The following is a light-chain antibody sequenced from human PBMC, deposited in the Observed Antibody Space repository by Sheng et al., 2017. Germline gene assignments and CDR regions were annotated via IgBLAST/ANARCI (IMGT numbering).Light chain of an antibody. CDR2: DAS. CDR3: QQLNTDPLT. Sequence: DIQMTQSPSTLSVSVGDRVTITCRASQSISNWLAWYQQKPGKAPKLLIYDASTLQSGVSSRFTGSGSGTEFTLTISSLQPEDSATYYCQQLNTDPLTSGPGTKVDIK. V-gene: IGKV1-5*01. CDR1: QSISNW. J-gene: IGKJ3*01.